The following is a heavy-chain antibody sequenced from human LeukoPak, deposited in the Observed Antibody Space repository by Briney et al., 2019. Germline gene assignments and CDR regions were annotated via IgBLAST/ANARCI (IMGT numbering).Heavy chain of an antibody. V-gene: IGHV3-23*01. J-gene: IGHJ5*02. CDR2: ISGSGGST. D-gene: IGHD6-19*01. CDR3: AKDRSQVAGSWCNWFDP. CDR1: GFTFSSYA. Sequence: GGSLRLSCADSGFTFSSYAMNWVRQAPGKGLEWVSAISGSGGSTYYADSVKGRFTISRDNSKNTLYLQMNSLRAEDTAVYYCAKDRSQVAGSWCNWFDPWGQGTLVTVSS.